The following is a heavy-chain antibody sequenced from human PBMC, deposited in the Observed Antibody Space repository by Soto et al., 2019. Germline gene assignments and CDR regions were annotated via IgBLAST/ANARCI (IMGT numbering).Heavy chain of an antibody. D-gene: IGHD3-22*01. J-gene: IGHJ4*02. V-gene: IGHV3-33*01. CDR2: IWYDGSNK. Sequence: QVQLVESGGGVVQPGRSLRLSCAASGFTFSSYGMHWVRQAPGKGLEWVAVIWYDGSNKYYADSVKGRFTISRDNSKNTLYLQMNSLRAEDTAVYYCARDSLGDYYDSSGYLNWGQGTLVTVSS. CDR3: ARDSLGDYYDSSGYLN. CDR1: GFTFSSYG.